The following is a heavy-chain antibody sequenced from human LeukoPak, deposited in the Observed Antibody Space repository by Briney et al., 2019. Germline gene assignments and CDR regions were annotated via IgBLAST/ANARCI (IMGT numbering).Heavy chain of an antibody. CDR1: GGSISSSSYY. CDR3: ARLIRREGYFDY. Sequence: SQTLSLTCTVSGGSISSSSYYWGWIRQPPGKGLEWIGSIYYSGSTYYNPSLKSRVTISVDTSKNQFSLKLSSVTAADTAVYYCARLIRREGYFDYWGQGTLVTVSS. V-gene: IGHV4-39*07. D-gene: IGHD2-8*01. CDR2: IYYSGST. J-gene: IGHJ4*02.